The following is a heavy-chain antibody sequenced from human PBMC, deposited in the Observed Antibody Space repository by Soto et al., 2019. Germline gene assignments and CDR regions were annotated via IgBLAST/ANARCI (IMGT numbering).Heavy chain of an antibody. D-gene: IGHD2-15*01. Sequence: SETLSLTCTVSGGSISSGGYYWSWIRQHPGKGLEWIGEINHSGSTNYNPSLKSRVTISVDTSKNQFSLKLSSVTAADTAVYYCARNLPPVVVVAATKSNWFDPWGQGTLVTVSS. CDR2: INHSGST. V-gene: IGHV4-39*07. CDR1: GGSISSGGYY. CDR3: ARNLPPVVVVAATKSNWFDP. J-gene: IGHJ5*02.